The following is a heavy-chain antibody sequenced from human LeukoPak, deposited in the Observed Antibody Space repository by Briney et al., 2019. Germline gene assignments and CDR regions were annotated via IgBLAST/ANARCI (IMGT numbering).Heavy chain of an antibody. V-gene: IGHV4-4*07. J-gene: IGHJ4*02. CDR2: VYGTGGI. CDR1: GGSISSYY. CDR3: ARDHNGAWAPFDY. Sequence: SETLSLTCTVSGGSISSYYWSWIRQPAGKGLEWIGHVYGTGGITYNPSLKSRVTMSIDSSKNQFSLKLTSVTAADTAVYYCARDHNGAWAPFDYWGQGTLVTVSS. D-gene: IGHD2-8*01.